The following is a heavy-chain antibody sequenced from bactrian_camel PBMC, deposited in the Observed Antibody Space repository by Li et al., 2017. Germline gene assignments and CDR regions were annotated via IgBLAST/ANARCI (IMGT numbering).Heavy chain of an antibody. CDR1: GDTDGTKC. CDR3: SAVTGCWDMGIEVPPTFGH. J-gene: IGHJ6*01. Sequence: VQLVESGGGSVKAGGSLRLSCSISGDTDGTKCMGWFRQAPGKEREGVAAIDSDGSTNYADSVKGRFTISKDNSKNTVYLQMNNLEPEDTGMYYCSAVTGCWDMGIEVPPTFGHLGHGTQVTVS. V-gene: IGHV3S53*01. D-gene: IGHD3*01. CDR2: IDSDGST.